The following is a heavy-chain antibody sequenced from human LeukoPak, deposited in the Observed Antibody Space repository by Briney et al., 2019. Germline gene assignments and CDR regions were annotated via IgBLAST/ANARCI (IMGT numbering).Heavy chain of an antibody. CDR3: VRDGDAYDFDL. CDR1: GFTFSSYG. J-gene: IGHJ4*02. Sequence: GGSLRLSCAASGFTFSSYGMHWVRHAPGKGLMWVSRIKSDGSWTNYADSVRGRFTISRDNAKNTLFLQMVGLRAEDTAIYYCVRDGDAYDFDLWGQGILVTVSS. V-gene: IGHV3-74*01. D-gene: IGHD5-12*01. CDR2: IKSDGSWT.